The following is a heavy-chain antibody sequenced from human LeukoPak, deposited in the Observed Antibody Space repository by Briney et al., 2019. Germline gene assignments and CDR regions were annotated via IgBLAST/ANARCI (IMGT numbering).Heavy chain of an antibody. CDR2: ITAYSGNT. CDR3: ARDQWGSFDY. D-gene: IGHD2-8*01. J-gene: IGHJ4*02. V-gene: IGHV1-18*01. CDR1: GYTFKSKV. Sequence: GPSVKVSSKPSGYTFKSKVITWGEQPPEQGLEGMGWITAYSGNTNYAQKLQGRVTLTTDTSDTSTSTAYLELRSLRSDDTAVYYCARDQWGSFDYWGQGTLVTVSS.